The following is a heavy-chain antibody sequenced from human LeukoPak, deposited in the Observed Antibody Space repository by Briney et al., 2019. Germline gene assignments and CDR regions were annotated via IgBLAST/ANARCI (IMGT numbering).Heavy chain of an antibody. CDR3: ARRSSSWYYFED. CDR2: IYYSGST. D-gene: IGHD6-13*01. Sequence: SETLSLTCTVSGGSITSSDYWWAWIRLPPGRGLEWIGSIYYSGSTYYNPPLRSRATISVDTSKNQFSLKLSSVTAADAAVYFCARRSSSWYYFEDWGQGTLVTVSS. CDR1: GGSITSSDYW. V-gene: IGHV4-39*07. J-gene: IGHJ4*02.